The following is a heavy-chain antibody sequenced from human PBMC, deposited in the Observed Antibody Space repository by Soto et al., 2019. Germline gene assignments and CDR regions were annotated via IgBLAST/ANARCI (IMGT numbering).Heavy chain of an antibody. CDR2: ISYRGST. V-gene: IGHV4-59*01. CDR3: ARKNYDYSWGSYRYIGWFDP. Sequence: PSETLCLTCTGSVGFIRSYSWRWIRQPPGKRLEWLGCISYRGSTNYNTSLKSLGTITVDKSKNQFSLKLSSVTAADTAVYYCARKNYDYSWGSYRYIGWFDPWGQGTLVTVS. CDR1: VGFIRSYS. D-gene: IGHD3-16*02. J-gene: IGHJ5*02.